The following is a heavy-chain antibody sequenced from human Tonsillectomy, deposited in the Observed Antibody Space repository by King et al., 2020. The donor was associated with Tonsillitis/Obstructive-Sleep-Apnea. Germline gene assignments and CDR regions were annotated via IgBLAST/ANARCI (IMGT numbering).Heavy chain of an antibody. V-gene: IGHV3-30*01. J-gene: IGHJ3*02. Sequence: QLVQSGGGVVQPGRSLRLSCVASRFTFSSYAMHWVRQVPGKGLEWVAVISYDGGNKYYADSVKGRFTISRDNSKNTLYLQMNSLRAEDTAVYYCAREDGYCSGGSCYSKAFDIWGQGTMVTVSS. CDR1: RFTFSSYA. D-gene: IGHD2-15*01. CDR2: ISYDGGNK. CDR3: AREDGYCSGGSCYSKAFDI.